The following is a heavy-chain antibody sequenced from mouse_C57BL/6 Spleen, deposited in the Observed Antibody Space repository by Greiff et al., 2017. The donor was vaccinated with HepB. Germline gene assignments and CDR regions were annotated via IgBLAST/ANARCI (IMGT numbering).Heavy chain of an antibody. V-gene: IGHV5-9-1*02. CDR2: ISSGGDYI. Sequence: EVKLQESGEGLVKPGGSLKLSCAASGFTFSSYAMSWVRQTPEKRLEWVAYISSGGDYIYYADTVKGRFTISRDNARNTLYLQMSSLKSEDTAMYYCTRERAAQATSALFAYWGQGTLVTVSA. CDR1: GFTFSSYA. J-gene: IGHJ3*01. D-gene: IGHD3-2*02. CDR3: TRERAAQATSALFAY.